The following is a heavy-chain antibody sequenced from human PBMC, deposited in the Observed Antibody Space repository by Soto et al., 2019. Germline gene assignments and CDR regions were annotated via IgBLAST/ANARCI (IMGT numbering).Heavy chain of an antibody. CDR1: GGTFSSYA. V-gene: IGHV1-69*01. D-gene: IGHD1-7*01. Sequence: QVQLVQSGAEVKKPGSSVKVSCKASGGTFSSYAISWVRQAPGQGLEWMGGIIPIFGTANYAQKFQGRVTITADESTSTAYMELSSLRSEDTAVYYCERSRSNWNYVNYFDYWGQGTLVTVSS. CDR3: ERSRSNWNYVNYFDY. CDR2: IIPIFGTA. J-gene: IGHJ4*02.